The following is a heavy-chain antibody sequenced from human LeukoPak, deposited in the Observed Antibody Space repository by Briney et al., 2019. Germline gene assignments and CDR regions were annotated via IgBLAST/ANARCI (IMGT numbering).Heavy chain of an antibody. CDR3: AKDLSGYGDAFDI. D-gene: IGHD3-3*01. J-gene: IGHJ3*02. CDR2: IRYDGSKK. V-gene: IGHV3-30*02. CDR1: GFTFSSYG. Sequence: PGGSLRLSCAASGFTFSSYGMHWVRQAPGKGLEWVAFIRYDGSKKYYADSVKGRFTISRDNSKNTLYLQMNSLRAEDTAVYYCAKDLSGYGDAFDIWGQGTMVTVSS.